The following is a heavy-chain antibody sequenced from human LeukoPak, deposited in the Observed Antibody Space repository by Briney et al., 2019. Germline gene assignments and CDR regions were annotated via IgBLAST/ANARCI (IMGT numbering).Heavy chain of an antibody. D-gene: IGHD4-23*01. V-gene: IGHV4-34*01. J-gene: IGHJ6*03. CDR3: ARGSTVGAPSDYYYYMDV. CDR1: GGSFSGYY. Sequence: SETLSLTCAVYGGSFSGYYWSWIRQPPGKGLVWIGEINHSGSTNYNPSLKSRVTISVDTSKNQFSLKLSSVTAADTAVYYCARGSTVGAPSDYYYYMDVWGKGTTVTVSS. CDR2: INHSGST.